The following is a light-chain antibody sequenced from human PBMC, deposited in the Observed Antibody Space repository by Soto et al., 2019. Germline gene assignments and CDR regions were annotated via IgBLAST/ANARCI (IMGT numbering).Light chain of an antibody. Sequence: EIVLTQSPGTLSLSPGDRATLSCRASQTVEKNYLAGYQQKPGQAPRLLVDDASRRAAGIPDTFSGSGSGTDFTLTNSTLEPDDLPVYYCEQCYTSPWTFGQGTKMEVK. V-gene: IGKV3-20*01. CDR3: EQCYTSPWT. CDR1: QTVEKNY. J-gene: IGKJ1*01. CDR2: DAS.